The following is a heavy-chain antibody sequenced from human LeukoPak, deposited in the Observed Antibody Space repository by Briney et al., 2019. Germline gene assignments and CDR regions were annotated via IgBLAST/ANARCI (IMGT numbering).Heavy chain of an antibody. D-gene: IGHD6-13*01. V-gene: IGHV1-2*02. CDR3: AGIAAADLPDY. J-gene: IGHJ4*02. CDR1: GYTFTGYY. CDR2: INPNSGGT. Sequence: ASVPVSFMSSGYTFTGYYMHWVRQAPGQGLEWMGWINPNSGGTNYAQKFQGRVTMTRDASISTAYMELSRLRSDDTAVYYCAGIAAADLPDYWGQGTLVTVSS.